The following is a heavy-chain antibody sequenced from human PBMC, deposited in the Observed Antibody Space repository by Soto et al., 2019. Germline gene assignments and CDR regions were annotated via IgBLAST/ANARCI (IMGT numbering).Heavy chain of an antibody. CDR3: AAGPQLIAVAGTDNWFDP. D-gene: IGHD6-19*01. J-gene: IGHJ5*02. V-gene: IGHV1-69*13. CDR1: GGTFSSYA. CDR2: IIPIFGTA. Sequence: GASVKVSCKASGGTFSSYAISWVRQAPGQGLEWMGGIIPIFGTANYAQKFQGRVTITADESTSTAYMELSSLRSEDTAVYYCAAGPQLIAVAGTDNWFDPWGQGTLVTVSS.